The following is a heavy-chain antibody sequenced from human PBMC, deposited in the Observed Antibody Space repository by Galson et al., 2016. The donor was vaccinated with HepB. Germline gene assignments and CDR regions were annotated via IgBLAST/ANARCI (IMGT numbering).Heavy chain of an antibody. V-gene: IGHV3-53*01. CDR3: TRDLHGDGPNPAVHRGDY. Sequence: SLRLSCAVSGFTLNTNNMTWVRQAPGKGLEWVSVIFGGGSTYYADSVAGRFIISKDDSQNIVYLQMKSLTADDTAVYHCTRDLHGDGPNPAVHRGDYWGQGTLVTVSS. D-gene: IGHD3-10*01. J-gene: IGHJ4*02. CDR1: GFTLNTNN. CDR2: IFGGGST.